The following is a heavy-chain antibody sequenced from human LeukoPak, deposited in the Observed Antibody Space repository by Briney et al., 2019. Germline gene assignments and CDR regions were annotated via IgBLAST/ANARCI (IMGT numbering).Heavy chain of an antibody. D-gene: IGHD4-17*01. Sequence: SETLSLTCTVSGGSISSSSYYWGWIRQPPGKGLEWIGSIYYSGSTYYNPSLKSRVTISVDTSKNQFSLKLSSVTAADTAVYYCARAAPTTVTSDAFDIWGQGTMVTVSS. CDR3: ARAAPTTVTSDAFDI. CDR1: GGSISSSSYY. V-gene: IGHV4-39*07. CDR2: IYYSGST. J-gene: IGHJ3*02.